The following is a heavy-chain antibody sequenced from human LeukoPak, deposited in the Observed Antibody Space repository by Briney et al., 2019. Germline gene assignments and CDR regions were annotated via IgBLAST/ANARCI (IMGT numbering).Heavy chain of an antibody. CDR3: AKSHLPNAYSGNYCCDY. Sequence: GGSLRLSCAASGFTFSYYGMHWVRQAPGKGLEWVAFIRYDESKKFYGDSVKGRFTISRDNSKNTLYLQMNSLRTEDTAVYYCAKSHLPNAYSGNYCCDYWGQGTLVTVCS. CDR1: GFTFSYYG. J-gene: IGHJ4*02. D-gene: IGHD1-26*01. V-gene: IGHV3-30*02. CDR2: IRYDESKK.